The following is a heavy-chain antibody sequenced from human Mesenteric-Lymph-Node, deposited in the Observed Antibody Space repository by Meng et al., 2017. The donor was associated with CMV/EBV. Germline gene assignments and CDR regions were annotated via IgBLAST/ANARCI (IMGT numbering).Heavy chain of an antibody. V-gene: IGHV4-4*01. CDR1: GGCTSSSTG. CDR3: ARLFLYGSGSYFDY. J-gene: IGHJ4*02. CDR2: IYHSGNT. D-gene: IGHD3-10*01. Sequence: VSGGCTSSSTGWSWVRQPPGKGLEWIGEIYHSGNTNYDPALKSRVRISVDKSKAQFSLNLNSVTAADTAVYFCARLFLYGSGSYFDYWGQGILVTVSS.